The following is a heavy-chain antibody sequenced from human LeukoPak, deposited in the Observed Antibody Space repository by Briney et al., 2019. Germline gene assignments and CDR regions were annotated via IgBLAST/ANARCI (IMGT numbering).Heavy chain of an antibody. Sequence: PGGSLRLSCTASGFPFIEDSMSWVRQGPGKGLEGISYIGIDSGNTKYADSVRGRFPICADKAKTSLYLQMNSLRVEDTAVYYCARDHNYAFDNWGQGTLVSVAS. CDR1: GFPFIEDS. D-gene: IGHD1-1*01. V-gene: IGHV3-11*06. J-gene: IGHJ4*02. CDR3: ARDHNYAFDN. CDR2: IGIDSGNT.